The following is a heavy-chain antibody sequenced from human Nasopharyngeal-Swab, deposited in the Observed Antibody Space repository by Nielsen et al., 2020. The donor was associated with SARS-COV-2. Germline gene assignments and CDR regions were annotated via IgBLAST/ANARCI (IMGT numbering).Heavy chain of an antibody. CDR2: KSYDGSNK. CDR3: ARPTYGDYEEYYFDY. CDR1: GFTFSSYA. J-gene: IGHJ4*02. D-gene: IGHD4-17*01. V-gene: IGHV3-30*04. Sequence: GESLKISCAASGFTFSSYAMHWVRQAPGKGLEWVAVKSYDGSNKYYADSVKGRFTISRDNSKNTLYLQMNSLRAEDTAVYYCARPTYGDYEEYYFDYWGQGTLVTVSS.